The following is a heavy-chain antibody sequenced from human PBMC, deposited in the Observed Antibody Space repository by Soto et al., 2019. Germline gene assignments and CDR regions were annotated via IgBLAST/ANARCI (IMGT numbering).Heavy chain of an antibody. D-gene: IGHD1-26*01. CDR2: INAGNGNT. J-gene: IGHJ6*03. V-gene: IGHV1-3*01. Sequence: GALVKVSCKASGYTFTSYVLHWVRQAPGQGLEWMGWINAGNGNTKYSQNFQGRVTITRDTSASTVYMELSSLRSEDTAEYYCARAREYYYYDMDVWGKGTTVTVSS. CDR1: GYTFTSYV. CDR3: ARAREYYYYDMDV.